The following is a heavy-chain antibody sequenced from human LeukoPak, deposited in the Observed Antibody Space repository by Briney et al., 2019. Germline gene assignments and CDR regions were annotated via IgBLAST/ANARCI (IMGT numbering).Heavy chain of an antibody. CDR3: ARDSSSWDDAFDI. CDR2: IDPSGGST. Sequence: ASVKVSCKASGYTFTRYYLHWVRQVPGQGPEWVGIIDPSGGSTNYAQKFQGRVTMTRDTSTSTAYMELRSLRSGDTAVYYCARDSSSWDDAFDIWGQGTMVTVSS. D-gene: IGHD6-13*01. V-gene: IGHV1-46*01. J-gene: IGHJ3*02. CDR1: GYTFTRYY.